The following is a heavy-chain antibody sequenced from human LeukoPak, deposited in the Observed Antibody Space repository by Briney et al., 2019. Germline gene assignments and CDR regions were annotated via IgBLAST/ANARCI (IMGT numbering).Heavy chain of an antibody. V-gene: IGHV4-61*02. CDR1: GVSITSGSYY. Sequence: SETLSLTCSVSGVSITSGSYYWGWIRQSAGKGLEWIGRVHSSGDIYHNVAFRSRAAVSGDASKNQFSLQLNSVTAADTAVYYCARGASPKDAVFFDYWGQGALITASS. J-gene: IGHJ4*02. D-gene: IGHD3-16*01. CDR3: ARGASPKDAVFFDY. CDR2: VHSSGDI.